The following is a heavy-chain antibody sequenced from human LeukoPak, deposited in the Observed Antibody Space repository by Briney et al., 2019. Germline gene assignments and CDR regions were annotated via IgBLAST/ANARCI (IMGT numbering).Heavy chain of an antibody. CDR2: ISGSGGST. D-gene: IGHD6-19*01. Sequence: AGGSLRLSCAASGFTFSSYAMSWVRQAPGKGLEWVSAISGSGGSTYYADSVKGRFTISRDNSKNTLYLQMNSLRAEDTAVYYCAKDPAAIAVAGNGWFDPWGQGTLVTVSS. V-gene: IGHV3-23*01. CDR3: AKDPAAIAVAGNGWFDP. J-gene: IGHJ5*02. CDR1: GFTFSSYA.